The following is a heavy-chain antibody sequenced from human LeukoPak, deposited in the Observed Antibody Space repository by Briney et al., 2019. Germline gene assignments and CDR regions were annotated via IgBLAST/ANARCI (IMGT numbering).Heavy chain of an antibody. V-gene: IGHV4-31*03. CDR3: ARHDPIVGTPDAFDI. CDR2: IYYSGNT. D-gene: IGHD1-26*01. Sequence: SETLSLTCTVSGGSISSGGYYWSWIRQHPGKGLEWIGYIYYSGNTDYNPSLKSRVTISLDTSKNQFSLKLSSVTAADTAVYYCARHDPIVGTPDAFDIWSQGTMVTVSS. CDR1: GGSISSGGYY. J-gene: IGHJ3*02.